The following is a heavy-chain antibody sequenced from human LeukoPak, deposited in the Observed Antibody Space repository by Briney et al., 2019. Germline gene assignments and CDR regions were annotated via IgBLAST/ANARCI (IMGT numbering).Heavy chain of an antibody. CDR3: AKLPYCGGDCYAGASDI. CDR1: GFTFSSYS. V-gene: IGHV3-21*01. J-gene: IGHJ3*02. CDR2: ISSSSSYI. D-gene: IGHD2-21*02. Sequence: GGSLRLSCAASGFTFSSYSMNWVRQAPGKGLEWVSSISSSSSYIYYADSVKGRFTISRDNAKNSLYLQMNSLRAEDTAVYYCAKLPYCGGDCYAGASDIWGQGTMVTVSS.